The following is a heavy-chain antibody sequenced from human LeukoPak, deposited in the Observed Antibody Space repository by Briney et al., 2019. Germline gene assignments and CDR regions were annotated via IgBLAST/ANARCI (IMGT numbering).Heavy chain of an antibody. D-gene: IGHD2-21*02. CDR1: GGSISSGRYC. CDR3: AREWVYCGGDCYLRYFDL. V-gene: IGHV4-61*02. CDR2: FYTTRST. J-gene: IGHJ2*01. Sequence: SETLSLTCTVSGGSISSGRYCWSWLRQPAGKGLEWIGRFYTTRSTNYNPSLKSRVTISVDTSKNQFSLKLHSVTAADTAVYYCAREWVYCGGDCYLRYFDLWGRGTLVTVSS.